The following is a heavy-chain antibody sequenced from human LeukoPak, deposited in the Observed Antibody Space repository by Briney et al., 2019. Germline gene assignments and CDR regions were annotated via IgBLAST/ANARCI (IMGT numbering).Heavy chain of an antibody. Sequence: GGSLRLSCAASGFTFSSYGMHWVRQAPGKGLEWVANIKKDGSEKQYLDSVKGRFTISRDNARNSLYLQMDSLRAEDTAVYYCTKNLGWFNLDYWGQGSLVTVSS. J-gene: IGHJ4*02. V-gene: IGHV3-7*01. CDR2: IKKDGSEK. CDR1: GFTFSSYG. D-gene: IGHD3-3*01. CDR3: TKNLGWFNLDY.